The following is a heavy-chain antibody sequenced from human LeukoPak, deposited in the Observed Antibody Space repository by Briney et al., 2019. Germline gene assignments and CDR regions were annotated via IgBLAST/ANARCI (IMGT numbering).Heavy chain of an antibody. CDR2: FYYSGST. Sequence: PSETLSLTCTVSGGSISSYYWSWIRQPPGKRLEWIAYFYYSGSTNYNPSLKSRVTISVDPSKNQFSLRLSSVTAADTAVYFCARGRGFWSGYSTGQIDYWGQGTLVTVSS. D-gene: IGHD3-3*01. CDR3: ARGRGFWSGYSTGQIDY. V-gene: IGHV4-59*01. J-gene: IGHJ4*02. CDR1: GGSISSYY.